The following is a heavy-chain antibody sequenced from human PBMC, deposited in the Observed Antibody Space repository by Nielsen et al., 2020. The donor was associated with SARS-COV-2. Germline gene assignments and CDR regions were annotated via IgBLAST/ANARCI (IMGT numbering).Heavy chain of an antibody. CDR3: ARAACITIFGVVSHFDY. Sequence: SETLSLTCTVSGGSISSYYWSWIRQPPGKGLEWIGYIYYSGSTNYNPSLKSRVTISVDTSKNQFSLKLSSVTAADTAVYYCARAACITIFGVVSHFDYWGQGTLVTVSS. D-gene: IGHD3-3*01. J-gene: IGHJ4*02. CDR1: GGSISSYY. V-gene: IGHV4-59*01. CDR2: IYYSGST.